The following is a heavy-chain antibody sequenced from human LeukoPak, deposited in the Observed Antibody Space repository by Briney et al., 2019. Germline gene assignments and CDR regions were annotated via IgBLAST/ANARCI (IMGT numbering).Heavy chain of an antibody. Sequence: SETQSLTCTVSGGSISSSSYYWGWIRQPPGKVLEWIGSIYYSGSTYYNPSLKSRVTISVDTSKNQFSLKLSSVTAADTAVYYCARELRSGYYYYYYMDVWGKGTTVTVSS. CDR1: GGSISSSSYY. D-gene: IGHD3-3*01. CDR2: IYYSGST. V-gene: IGHV4-39*07. J-gene: IGHJ6*03. CDR3: ARELRSGYYYYYYMDV.